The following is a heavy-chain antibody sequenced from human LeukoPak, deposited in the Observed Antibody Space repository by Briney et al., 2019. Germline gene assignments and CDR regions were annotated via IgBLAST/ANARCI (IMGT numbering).Heavy chain of an antibody. D-gene: IGHD3-3*01. V-gene: IGHV1-69*13. Sequence: SVKVSCKASGGTFSSYAISWVRQAPGQGLEWMGGIIPIFGTANYAQKFQGRVTITADEYTSTAYMELSSLRSEDTAVYYCASPTRNYDFWSGYFAFDIWGQGTMVTVSS. CDR2: IIPIFGTA. CDR3: ASPTRNYDFWSGYFAFDI. J-gene: IGHJ3*02. CDR1: GGTFSSYA.